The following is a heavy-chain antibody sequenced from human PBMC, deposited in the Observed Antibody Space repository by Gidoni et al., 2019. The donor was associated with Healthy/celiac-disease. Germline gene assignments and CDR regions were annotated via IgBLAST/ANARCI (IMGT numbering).Heavy chain of an antibody. CDR2: IYYSGST. V-gene: IGHV4-59*01. CDR1: GGSISSYY. J-gene: IGHJ4*02. Sequence: QVQLQESGPGLVKPSETLSLTCTVYGGSISSYYWSWTRQPPGKGLEWIGYIYYSGSTNYNPSLKSRVTMSVDMSKNQISLKLSSVTAADTAVYYCASSVRFLEWLLHWGQGTLVTVSS. D-gene: IGHD3-3*01. CDR3: ASSVRFLEWLLH.